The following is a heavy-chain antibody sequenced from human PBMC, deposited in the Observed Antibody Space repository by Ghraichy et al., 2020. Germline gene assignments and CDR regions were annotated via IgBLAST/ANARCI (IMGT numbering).Heavy chain of an antibody. D-gene: IGHD2-15*01. Sequence: GESLNISCAASGFTVSTKYIHWVRQAPGKGLEWVSVIYNDDNTYYAESVKGRFTISRDTSKSLVHLQMSSLRADDTAVYYCARGLGNSGGSFFAPDAFDVWGQGTRVTVSS. CDR2: IYNDDNT. CDR3: ARGLGNSGGSFFAPDAFDV. CDR1: GFTVSTKY. J-gene: IGHJ3*01. V-gene: IGHV3-53*01.